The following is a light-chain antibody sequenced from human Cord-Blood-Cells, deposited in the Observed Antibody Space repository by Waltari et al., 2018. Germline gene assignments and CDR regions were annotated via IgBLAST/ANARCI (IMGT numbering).Light chain of an antibody. J-gene: IGLJ1*01. CDR1: SSDVGGYNY. Sequence: QSALTQPASVSGSPGQSITISCTGTSSDVGGYNYVSWYQQHPGKAPKLMIYDASNRPSGVSNRFSGSKSANTASLTISGLQAEDEADYYCSSYTSSSTYVFGTGTKVTVL. V-gene: IGLV2-14*03. CDR2: DAS. CDR3: SSYTSSSTYV.